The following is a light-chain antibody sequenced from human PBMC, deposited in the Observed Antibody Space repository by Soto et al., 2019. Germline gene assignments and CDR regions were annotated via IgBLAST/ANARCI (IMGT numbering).Light chain of an antibody. CDR1: TSNFGTKT. Sequence: QSVLTQPPSASGTPGQKVTISCSGTTSNFGTKTVSWYQQLPGAAPKLLIYRTDQLSSGVPDRFSGPKSGTSASLAISGLRSEDEADYFCASWDDVLHGPLFGGGTKLTVL. CDR3: ASWDDVLHGPL. J-gene: IGLJ2*01. V-gene: IGLV1-44*01. CDR2: RTD.